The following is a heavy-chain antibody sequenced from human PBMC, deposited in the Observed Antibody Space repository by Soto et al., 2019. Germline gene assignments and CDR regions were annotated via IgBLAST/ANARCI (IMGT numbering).Heavy chain of an antibody. CDR1: GGSISSGGYS. J-gene: IGHJ6*02. CDR2: IYHSGST. CDR3: ARDRTTMDSYAMDV. D-gene: IGHD3-10*01. Sequence: SETLSLTCAVSGGSISSGGYSWSWIRQPPGKGLEWIGYIYHSGSTYYNPSLKSRVTISVDRSKNQFSLKLSSVTAADTAVYYCARDRTTMDSYAMDVWGPGTTVTLAS. V-gene: IGHV4-30-2*01.